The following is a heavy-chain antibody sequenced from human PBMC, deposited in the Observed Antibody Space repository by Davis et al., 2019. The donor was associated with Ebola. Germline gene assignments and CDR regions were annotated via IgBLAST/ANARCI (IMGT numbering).Heavy chain of an antibody. V-gene: IGHV3-21*04. Sequence: GESLKISCAASGFTFSSYSMNWVRQAPGKGLEWVSSISSSSSYIYYADSVKGRFTISRDNAKNSLNLQMHSLRAEDTAVYYCVRVSAEDYFDYWGQGTLVTVSS. CDR3: VRVSAEDYFDY. J-gene: IGHJ4*02. CDR1: GFTFSSYS. CDR2: ISSSSSYI.